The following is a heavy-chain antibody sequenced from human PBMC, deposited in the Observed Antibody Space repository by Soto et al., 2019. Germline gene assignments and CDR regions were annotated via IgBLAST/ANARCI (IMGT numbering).Heavy chain of an antibody. CDR2: IHYSGSI. V-gene: IGHV4-30-4*01. CDR1: GGSISTDHYH. J-gene: IGHJ6*02. CDR3: AIEDGGGDRDYYGLDV. D-gene: IGHD2-21*02. Sequence: PSETLSLTCTVSGGSISTDHYHWTWIRQAPGKGLEWIGYIHYSGSIQFNPSLQSRVSMSVDTSKNLFSLRLSSVTAADTAVYFCAIEDGGGDRDYYGLDVWGQGTTVTVAS.